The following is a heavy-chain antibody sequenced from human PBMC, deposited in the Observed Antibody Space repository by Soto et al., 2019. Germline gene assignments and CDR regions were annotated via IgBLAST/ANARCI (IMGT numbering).Heavy chain of an antibody. CDR1: GFTLSSYG. CDR3: ARASPSHYDFWSGSRPYYMDV. V-gene: IGHV3-33*01. Sequence: PGGSLRLSCAASGFTLSSYGMHWVRQAPGKGLEWVAVIWYDGSNKYYADSVKGRFTISRDNSKSTLYLQMNSLRAEDTAVYYCARASPSHYDFWSGSRPYYMDVWGKGTTVTVS. D-gene: IGHD3-3*01. J-gene: IGHJ6*03. CDR2: IWYDGSNK.